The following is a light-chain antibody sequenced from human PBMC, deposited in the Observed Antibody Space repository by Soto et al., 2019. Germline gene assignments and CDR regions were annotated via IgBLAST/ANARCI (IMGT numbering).Light chain of an antibody. Sequence: EIVLTQSPATLSLSPGERASLSCRASQSVSSYLAWYQQKPGQAPRLLIYGTSTRAAGIPARFSGRGSGTEFTFTISSLQSEDFAVYHCQQYHDWPITFGQGTRLEIK. CDR1: QSVSSY. V-gene: IGKV3-15*01. CDR2: GTS. CDR3: QQYHDWPIT. J-gene: IGKJ5*01.